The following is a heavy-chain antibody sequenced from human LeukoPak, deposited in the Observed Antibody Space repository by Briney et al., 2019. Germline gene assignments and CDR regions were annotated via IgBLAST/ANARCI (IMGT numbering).Heavy chain of an antibody. CDR2: IKQDGSEK. CDR3: ARERYCTDGVCYSYFDF. V-gene: IGHV3-7*01. Sequence: GGPLRLSCAASGLTFSTYWMSWVRQAPGKGLEWVANIKQDGSEKYYVDSVKGRFTISRDNAKNSLYLQMNSLRDEDTAVYYCARERYCTDGVCYSYFDFWGQGTLVTVSS. D-gene: IGHD2-8*01. J-gene: IGHJ4*02. CDR1: GLTFSTYW.